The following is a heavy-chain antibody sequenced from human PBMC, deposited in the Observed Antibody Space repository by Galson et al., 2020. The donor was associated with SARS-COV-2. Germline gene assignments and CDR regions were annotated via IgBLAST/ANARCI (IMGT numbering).Heavy chain of an antibody. CDR1: GGSFSGYY. CDR3: ARGGITMIEPGDDYFDY. D-gene: IGHD3-22*01. Sequence: SETLSLTCAVYGGSFSGYYWSWIRQPPGKGLEWIGEINHSGSTNYNPSLKSRVTISVDTSKNQFSLKLSSVTAADTAVYYCARGGITMIEPGDDYFDYWGQGTLVTVSS. J-gene: IGHJ4*02. CDR2: INHSGST. V-gene: IGHV4-34*01.